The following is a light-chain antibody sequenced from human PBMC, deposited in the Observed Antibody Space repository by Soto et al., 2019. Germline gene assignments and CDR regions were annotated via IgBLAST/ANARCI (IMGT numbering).Light chain of an antibody. V-gene: IGLV2-23*02. CDR3: SSYTSSNTLI. CDR2: EVS. CDR1: SSDVGSYNL. Sequence: QSALTQPASVSGSPGQSITISCTGTSSDVGSYNLVSWYQQRPGKAPKLMIYEVSKRPSGVSTRFSGSKSGNTASLTISGLQAVDDADYFCSSYTSSNTLIFGGGTKLTVL. J-gene: IGLJ2*01.